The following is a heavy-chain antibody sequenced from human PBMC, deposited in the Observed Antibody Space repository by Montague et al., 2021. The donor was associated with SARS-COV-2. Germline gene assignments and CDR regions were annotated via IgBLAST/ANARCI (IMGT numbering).Heavy chain of an antibody. Sequence: SLRLSCAASGFIFSSYGMHWVRQAPGKGLEWVAHIWYDGSNENYVDSVKGRFTISRDNFKNTLYLQMNSLRAEDTAIYYCASGSVGGYYFDYWGQGTLVTVSS. CDR2: IWYDGSNE. J-gene: IGHJ4*02. D-gene: IGHD1-26*01. CDR3: ASGSVGGYYFDY. CDR1: GFIFSSYG. V-gene: IGHV3-33*01.